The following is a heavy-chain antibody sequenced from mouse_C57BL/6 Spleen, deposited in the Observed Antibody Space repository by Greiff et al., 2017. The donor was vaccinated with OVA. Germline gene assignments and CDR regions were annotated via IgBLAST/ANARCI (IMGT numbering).Heavy chain of an antibody. CDR2: INPGSGGT. V-gene: IGHV1-54*01. CDR1: GYAFTNYL. J-gene: IGHJ2*01. CDR3: ARGDGYFLFDY. D-gene: IGHD2-3*01. Sequence: VQLQESGAELVRPGTSVKVSCKASGYAFTNYLIEWVKQRPGQGLEWIGVINPGSGGTNYNEKFKGKATLTADKSSSTAYMQLSSLTSEDSAVYFCARGDGYFLFDYWGQGTTLTVSS.